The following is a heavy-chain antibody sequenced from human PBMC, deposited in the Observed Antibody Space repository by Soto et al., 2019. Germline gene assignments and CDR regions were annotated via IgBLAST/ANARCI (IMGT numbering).Heavy chain of an antibody. CDR2: INSVASYV. J-gene: IGHJ6*02. CDR1: RFAFSSYS. Sequence: QLVESGGGLVKPGGSLRVSCAASRFAFSSYSMHWVQAPMKGLEWVASINSVASYVYYADSVEGRFTISRDNAKNSVYLQMNSLRAEDTAVYYCTRDRSSFMRGRIRGPYGGLDVWGQGTTVLVS. V-gene: IGHV3-21*01. D-gene: IGHD3-10*01. CDR3: TRDRSSFMRGRIRGPYGGLDV.